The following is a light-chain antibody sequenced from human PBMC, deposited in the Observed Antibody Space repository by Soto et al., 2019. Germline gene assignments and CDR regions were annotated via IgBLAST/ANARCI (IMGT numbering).Light chain of an antibody. CDR2: AAS. CDR3: QKYNSAPRT. J-gene: IGKJ1*01. V-gene: IGKV1-27*01. CDR1: QGIRHY. Sequence: DIQMTQSPSSLSASVGDRVTITCRARQGIRHYLAWYQQKPGKVPKLLIYAASTLQSGVPSRFSGSGSGTDFTLTISSLQPEDVATYYCQKYNSAPRTFGQGTKVEIK.